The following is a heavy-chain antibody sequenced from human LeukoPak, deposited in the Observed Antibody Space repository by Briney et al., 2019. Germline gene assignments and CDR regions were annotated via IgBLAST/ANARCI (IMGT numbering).Heavy chain of an antibody. D-gene: IGHD2-2*01. CDR1: GGTFSSYA. Sequence: SVKVSCKASGGTFSSYAISWVRQAPGQGLEWMGGIIPIFGTANYAQKFQGRVTTTTDESTSTAYMELSSPRSEDTAVYYCARGSGPYCSSTSCYEGMGWFDPWGQGTLVTVSS. J-gene: IGHJ5*02. CDR3: ARGSGPYCSSTSCYEGMGWFDP. V-gene: IGHV1-69*05. CDR2: IIPIFGTA.